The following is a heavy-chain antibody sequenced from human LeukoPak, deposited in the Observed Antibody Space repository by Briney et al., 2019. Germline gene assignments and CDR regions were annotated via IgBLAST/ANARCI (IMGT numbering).Heavy chain of an antibody. Sequence: PGGSLRLSCAASGFTFSSYSMNWVRQAPGKGLEWVSSISSSSSYIYYADSVKGRFTISRDNAKNSLYLQMSSLRAEDTAVYYCARDNYYGSGSYPNWFDPWGQGTLVTVSS. V-gene: IGHV3-21*01. J-gene: IGHJ5*02. CDR2: ISSSSSYI. D-gene: IGHD3-10*01. CDR3: ARDNYYGSGSYPNWFDP. CDR1: GFTFSSYS.